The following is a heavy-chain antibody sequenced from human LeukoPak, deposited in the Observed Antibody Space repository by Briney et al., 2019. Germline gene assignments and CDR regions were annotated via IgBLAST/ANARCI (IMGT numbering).Heavy chain of an antibody. CDR3: ARFAYGSDYFPGHY. Sequence: KVSCKGSGYTFPNYWIGWVRQMPGKGLEWMGMIYPGDSNTRYSPSFQGQVTISADKSISTAYLQWSSLKASDTAMYYCARFAYGSDYFPGHYWGQGTLVTVSS. J-gene: IGHJ4*02. CDR1: GYTFPNYW. V-gene: IGHV5-51*01. D-gene: IGHD3-22*01. CDR2: IYPGDSNT.